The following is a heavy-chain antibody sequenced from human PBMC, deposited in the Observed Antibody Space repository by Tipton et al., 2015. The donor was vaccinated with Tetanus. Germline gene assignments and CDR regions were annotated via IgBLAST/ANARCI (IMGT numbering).Heavy chain of an antibody. J-gene: IGHJ4*02. CDR3: AKEFQRARIRFFDS. CDR2: IAFDGKNE. D-gene: IGHD2-15*01. CDR1: GFRFSYSG. V-gene: IGHV3-30*18. Sequence: LSLTCAASGFRFSYSGMHWVRQAPGKGLEWVAVIAFDGKNERYADSVKGRFIISRDNSKNTLYLQMNSLRPEDTAVYYCAKEFQRARIRFFDSWGQGTQVTASP.